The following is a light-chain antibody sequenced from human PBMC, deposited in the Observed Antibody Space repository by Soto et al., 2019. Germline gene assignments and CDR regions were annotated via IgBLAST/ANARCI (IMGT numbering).Light chain of an antibody. CDR1: QSISIW. Sequence: DIQMTQSPSTLSASVGDRVTITCRASQSISIWLAWYQQKPGKAPKLLIYDASNLEAGVPSRFRGSGSGTDFTFTISRLQPEDIATYYCQQYENLPTFGQGTRLEI. J-gene: IGKJ5*01. V-gene: IGKV1-33*01. CDR2: DAS. CDR3: QQYENLPT.